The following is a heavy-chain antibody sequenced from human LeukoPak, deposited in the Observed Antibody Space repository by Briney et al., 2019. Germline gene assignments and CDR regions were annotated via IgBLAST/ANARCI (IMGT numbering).Heavy chain of an antibody. V-gene: IGHV1-2*06. CDR1: EYTFTGYY. D-gene: IGHD3-10*01. CDR2: INPNSGGT. J-gene: IGHJ5*02. Sequence: ASVKVSCKASEYTFTGYYMHWVRQAPGQGLEWMGRINPNSGGTNYAQKFQGRVTMTRSTSINTAYMELSRLTSDDTAVYYCARGAAPMVRGANPSNWFDPWGQGTLVTVSS. CDR3: ARGAAPMVRGANPSNWFDP.